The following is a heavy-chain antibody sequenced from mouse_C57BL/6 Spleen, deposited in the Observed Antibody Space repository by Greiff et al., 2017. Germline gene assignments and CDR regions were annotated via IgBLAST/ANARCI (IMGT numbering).Heavy chain of an antibody. CDR2: IYPRSGTT. J-gene: IGHJ4*01. D-gene: IGHD1-1*01. CDR1: GYTFTSYG. CDR3: ARFDTTVVATFYYYAMDY. V-gene: IGHV1-81*01. Sequence: VKLQESGAELARPGASVKLSCKASGYTFTSYGISWVKQRTGQGLEWIGEIYPRSGTTYYNEKFKGKATLPAAKSSSTAYMELRSLTSEDSAVYFCARFDTTVVATFYYYAMDYWGQGTSVTVSS.